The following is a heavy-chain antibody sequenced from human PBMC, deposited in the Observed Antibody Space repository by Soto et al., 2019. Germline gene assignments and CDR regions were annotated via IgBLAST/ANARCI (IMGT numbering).Heavy chain of an antibody. J-gene: IGHJ1*01. CDR2: ISGSGGST. V-gene: IGHV3-23*01. Sequence: PGGSLRLACAASGFTFSNYAVTWVRQAPGKGLEWVSTISGSGGSTYYADSVKGRFTISRDNSKNTLYLQMNSLRAEDTAVYYCARVPGRQLLKGYFQHWGQGTLVTVSS. CDR1: GFTFSNYA. D-gene: IGHD2-2*01. CDR3: ARVPGRQLLKGYFQH.